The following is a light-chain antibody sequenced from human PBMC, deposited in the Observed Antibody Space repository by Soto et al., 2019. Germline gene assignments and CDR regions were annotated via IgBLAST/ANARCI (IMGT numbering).Light chain of an antibody. Sequence: HMSQAPCCVWEAVGYILTITCRASQGIRTYLTWYQQRPGKAPKLLIYAASSLQSGVPSRFSSSRSETHFTLTIRSLPPEEFATYYCQQSYSTPITFRQGTRVEIK. CDR3: QQSYSTPIT. CDR2: AAS. V-gene: IGKV1-39*01. CDR1: QGIRTY. J-gene: IGKJ5*01.